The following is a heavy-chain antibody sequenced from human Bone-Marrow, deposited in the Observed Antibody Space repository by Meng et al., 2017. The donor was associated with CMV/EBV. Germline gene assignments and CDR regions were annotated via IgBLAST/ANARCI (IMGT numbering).Heavy chain of an antibody. CDR1: GSISGSNW. CDR2: IYHSGST. D-gene: IGHD3-3*01. CDR3: ARAERDYDFWSGPLDY. J-gene: IGHJ4*02. Sequence: GSISGSNWWRWVRQPPGKGLEWIGEIYHSGSTNYNPSLKSRVTISVDKSKNQFSLKLSSVTAADTAVYYCARAERDYDFWSGPLDYLGQGTLVTVSS. V-gene: IGHV4-4*02.